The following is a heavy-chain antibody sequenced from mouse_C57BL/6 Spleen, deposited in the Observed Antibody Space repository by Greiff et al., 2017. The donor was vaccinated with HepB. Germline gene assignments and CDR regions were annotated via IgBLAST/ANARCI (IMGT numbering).Heavy chain of an antibody. CDR1: GYTFTSYW. CDR3: ARRYDYDAWFAY. V-gene: IGHV1-72*01. CDR2: IDPNSGGT. Sequence: QVQLKQPGAELVKPGASVKLSCKASGYTFTSYWMHWVKQRPGRGLEWIRRIDPNSGGTKYNEKFKSKATLTVDKPSSTAYMQLSSLTSEDSAVYYSARRYDYDAWFAYWGQGTLVTVSA. D-gene: IGHD2-4*01. J-gene: IGHJ3*01.